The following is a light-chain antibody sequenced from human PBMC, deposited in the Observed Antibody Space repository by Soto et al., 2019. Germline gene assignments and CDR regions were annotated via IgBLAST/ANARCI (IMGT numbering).Light chain of an antibody. V-gene: IGKV1-5*03. J-gene: IGKJ2*01. Sequence: DIQMTQSPSTLSASVGDRVTITCRASQSISTWLAWYQQKPGTAPKLLIYKASTLESGVPSRFSGSRSGTEFTLTVSSLQPEDFAVYYCQQYGSSPPYTFGQGTKVDIK. CDR1: QSISTW. CDR2: KAS. CDR3: QQYGSSPPYT.